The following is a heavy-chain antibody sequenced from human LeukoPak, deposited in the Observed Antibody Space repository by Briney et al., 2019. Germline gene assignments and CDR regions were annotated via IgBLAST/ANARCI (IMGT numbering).Heavy chain of an antibody. CDR1: GFTFDDHA. Sequence: PGGSLRLSCAASGFTFDDHAMHWVRQAPGKGLEWVSGISWNSDNIAYADSVKGRFTISRDNAKNSLYLQMNSLRAEDMALYYCAKDEGSSSSSGGFDYWGQGALVTVSS. CDR2: ISWNSDNI. D-gene: IGHD6-6*01. V-gene: IGHV3-9*03. J-gene: IGHJ4*02. CDR3: AKDEGSSSSSGGFDY.